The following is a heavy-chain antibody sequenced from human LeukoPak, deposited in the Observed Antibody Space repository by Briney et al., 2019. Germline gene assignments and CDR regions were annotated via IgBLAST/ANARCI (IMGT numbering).Heavy chain of an antibody. Sequence: SETLSLTCTVSGGSISSSSYYWGWIRQPPGKGLEWIGSIYYSGSTYYNPSLKSRVTISVDTSKNQFSLKLSSVTAADTAVYYCARHQGYGGNSMEFHYWGQGTLVTVSS. J-gene: IGHJ4*02. CDR2: IYYSGST. CDR1: GGSISSSSYY. V-gene: IGHV4-39*01. D-gene: IGHD4-23*01. CDR3: ARHQGYGGNSMEFHY.